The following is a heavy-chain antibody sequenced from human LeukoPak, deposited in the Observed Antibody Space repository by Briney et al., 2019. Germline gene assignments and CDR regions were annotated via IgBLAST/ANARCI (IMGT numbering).Heavy chain of an antibody. V-gene: IGHV1-18*04. D-gene: IGHD2-15*01. CDR2: ISAYNGNT. CDR1: GYTFTSYG. CDR3: ARAQGFVVVVAATHYYYGMDV. J-gene: IGHJ6*02. Sequence: ASVKVSCKASGYTFTSYGISWVRQAPGQGLEWMGWISAYNGNTNYAQKLQGRVTMTTDTSTSTAYMELRRLRSDDTAVYYCARAQGFVVVVAATHYYYGMDVWGQGTTVTVSS.